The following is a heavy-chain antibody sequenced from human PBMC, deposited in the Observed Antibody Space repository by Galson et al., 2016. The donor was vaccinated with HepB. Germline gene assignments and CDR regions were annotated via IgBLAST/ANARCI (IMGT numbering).Heavy chain of an antibody. Sequence: PALVKPTQTLTLTCTLSGFSLKSDRVGVAWIRQAPGKAPEWLALIYWDDDKRFSPSLQSRLSITKDTPKNQVALTVTNVHPGNTGTYYCAHDVDCFGGSCHAIHQSHYFASWGQGILVTVSS. D-gene: IGHD2-15*01. J-gene: IGHJ4*02. CDR1: GFSLKSDRVG. V-gene: IGHV2-5*02. CDR3: AHDVDCFGGSCHAIHQSHYFAS. CDR2: IYWDDDK.